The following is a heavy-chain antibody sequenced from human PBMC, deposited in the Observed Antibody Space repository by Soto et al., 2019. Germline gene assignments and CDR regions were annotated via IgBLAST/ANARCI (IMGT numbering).Heavy chain of an antibody. Sequence: PSETLSLTCAVSGGSISSSNWWSWVRQPPGKGLEWIGEIYHSGSTNYNPSLKSRVTTSVDKSKNQFSLKLSSVTAADTAVYFCAAKLGTTHYFDFWGQGSLVTVSS. CDR3: AAKLGTTHYFDF. CDR2: IYHSGST. D-gene: IGHD7-27*01. J-gene: IGHJ4*02. V-gene: IGHV4-4*02. CDR1: GGSISSSNW.